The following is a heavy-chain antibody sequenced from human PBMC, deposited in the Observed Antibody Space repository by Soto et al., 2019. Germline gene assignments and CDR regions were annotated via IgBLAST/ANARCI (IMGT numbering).Heavy chain of an antibody. D-gene: IGHD2-15*01. V-gene: IGHV4-59*08. Sequence: SDTLSLTCTFPCFSIISSYWSWIRQPPWKGLEWIGYIYYSGSTNYNPSLKSRVTISVDTSKNQFSLTLTSVTAADTAVYYCARQCRGVTCHWFVPWGQGTLVTVS. CDR3: ARQCRGVTCHWFVP. J-gene: IGHJ5*02. CDR2: IYYSGST. CDR1: CFSIISSY.